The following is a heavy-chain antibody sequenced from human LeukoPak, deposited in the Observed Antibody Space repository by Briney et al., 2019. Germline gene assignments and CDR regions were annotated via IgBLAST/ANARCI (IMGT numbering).Heavy chain of an antibody. CDR2: ISSSSSYI. Sequence: GGSLRLSCAASGFTFSSYSMNWVRQAPGKGLEWVSSISSSSSYIYYADSVKGRFTISRDNAKNSVYLQMDSLRVEDTAVYYCAREQLWSQSLDNWGQGTLVTVSS. J-gene: IGHJ4*02. CDR1: GFTFSSYS. D-gene: IGHD3-10*01. CDR3: AREQLWSQSLDN. V-gene: IGHV3-21*01.